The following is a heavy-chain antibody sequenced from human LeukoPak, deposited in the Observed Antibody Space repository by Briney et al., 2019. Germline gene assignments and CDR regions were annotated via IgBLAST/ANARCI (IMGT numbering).Heavy chain of an antibody. CDR3: ARDKKNGYFDP. V-gene: IGHV4-38-2*02. CDR2: IYHSGST. CDR1: GYSISSGYY. D-gene: IGHD2-2*03. Sequence: SETLSLTCTVSGYSISSGYYWGWIRQPPGKGLEWIGSIYHSGSTYYNPSLKSRATISVDTSKNQFSLKLSSVTAADTAVYYCARDKKNGYFDPWGQGTLVTVSS. J-gene: IGHJ5*02.